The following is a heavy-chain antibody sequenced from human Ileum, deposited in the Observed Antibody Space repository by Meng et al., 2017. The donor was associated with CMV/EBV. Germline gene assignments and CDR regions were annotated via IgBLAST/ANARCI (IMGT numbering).Heavy chain of an antibody. V-gene: IGHV3-20*03. D-gene: IGHD4-17*01. CDR2: INWNGSGA. J-gene: IGHJ4*02. CDR1: RFTFCDHG. Sequence: ASRFTFCDHGMSWVRQVPGKGLEWVSGINWNGSGAGYADSVKGRFIISRDNAKNSLYLQMNSLRAEDTALYYCARVGTMSYGDYPDYWGQGTLVTVSS. CDR3: ARVGTMSYGDYPDY.